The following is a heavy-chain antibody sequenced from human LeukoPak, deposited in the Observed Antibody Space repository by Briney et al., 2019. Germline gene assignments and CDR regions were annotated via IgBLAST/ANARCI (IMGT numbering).Heavy chain of an antibody. CDR3: AKGWPGCDDGTCYSHYFDY. V-gene: IGHV3-23*01. Sequence: GASLSLSCAASGVTFSSYAMSWVRQAPGKGREWVSGIVSGGGGYTYYADAGEGRFTISRDNSKNTLYLRMDTLRTEDTAVYYCAKGWPGCDDGTCYSHYFDYWGQRALVTVSP. CDR2: IVSGGGGYT. D-gene: IGHD2-15*01. CDR1: GVTFSSYA. J-gene: IGHJ4*02.